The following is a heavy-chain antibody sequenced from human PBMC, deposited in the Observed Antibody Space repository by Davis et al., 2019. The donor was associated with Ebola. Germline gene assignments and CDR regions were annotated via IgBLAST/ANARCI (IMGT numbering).Heavy chain of an antibody. CDR3: ARAGGHYYDSSGYDY. D-gene: IGHD3-22*01. V-gene: IGHV3-30*04. Sequence: GESLKISCAASGFTFSGSAMHWVRQAPGKGLEWVAVISYDGSNKYYADSVKGRFTISRDNAKNSLYLQMNSLRAEDTAVYYCARAGGHYYDSSGYDYWGQGTLVTV. CDR1: GFTFSGSA. J-gene: IGHJ4*02. CDR2: ISYDGSNK.